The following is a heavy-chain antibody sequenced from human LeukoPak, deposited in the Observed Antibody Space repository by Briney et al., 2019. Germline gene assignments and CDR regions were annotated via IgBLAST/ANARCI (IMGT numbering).Heavy chain of an antibody. Sequence: PSETLSLTCTVSGGSISSGSYYWSWIRQPAGKGLEWIGRIYTSGSTNYNPSLKSRVTISVDTSKNQFSLKLSSVTAADTAVYYCARQKRQNDAFDIWGQGTMVTVSS. V-gene: IGHV4-61*02. CDR2: IYTSGST. J-gene: IGHJ3*02. CDR1: GGSISSGSYY. CDR3: ARQKRQNDAFDI.